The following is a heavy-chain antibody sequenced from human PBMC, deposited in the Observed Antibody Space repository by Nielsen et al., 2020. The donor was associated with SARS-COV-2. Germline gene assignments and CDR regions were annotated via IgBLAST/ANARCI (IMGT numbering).Heavy chain of an antibody. CDR1: GFTFSSYW. V-gene: IGHV3-7*03. CDR3: ARDSVAATGQIYFYGFDV. CDR2: IKEDGSEK. J-gene: IGHJ6*02. D-gene: IGHD2-15*01. Sequence: GESLKISCAASGFTFSSYWMSWVRQAQGKGLEWVANIKEDGSEKYYVDSVKGRFSISRDNAKNSLYLQMNSLRVEDTAVYYCARDSVAATGQIYFYGFDVWGQGTTVTVSS.